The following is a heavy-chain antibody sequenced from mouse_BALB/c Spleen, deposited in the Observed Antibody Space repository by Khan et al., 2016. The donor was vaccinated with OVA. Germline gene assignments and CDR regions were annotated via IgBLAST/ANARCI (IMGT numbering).Heavy chain of an antibody. D-gene: IGHD1-1*01. CDR1: GFTFTSYG. CDR3: ATSYFYGYYFDY. V-gene: IGHV5-17*02. J-gene: IGHJ2*01. Sequence: EVQGVESGGGLVQSGGSRKLSCAASGFTFTSYGMHWIRQAPEKGLEWVAYISSDSNTIYYADTVTGRFTISRDNPKNTLFLQITSLRAGDTAMYFCATSYFYGYYFDYWGQGTTLTVSS. CDR2: ISSDSNTI.